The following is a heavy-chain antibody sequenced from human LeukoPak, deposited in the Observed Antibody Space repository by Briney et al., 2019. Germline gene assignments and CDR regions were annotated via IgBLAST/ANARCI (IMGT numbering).Heavy chain of an antibody. CDR3: TTIEYSSWWRYYYYYMDV. Sequence: GGSLRLSCAASGFTFSSYAMHWVRQAPGKGLEWVGRIKSKTDGGTTDYAAPVKGRFTISRDDSKNTLYLQMNSLKTEDTAVYYCTTIEYSSWWRYYYYYMDVWGKGTTVTVSS. V-gene: IGHV3-15*01. J-gene: IGHJ6*03. CDR2: IKSKTDGGTT. D-gene: IGHD6-6*01. CDR1: GFTFSSYA.